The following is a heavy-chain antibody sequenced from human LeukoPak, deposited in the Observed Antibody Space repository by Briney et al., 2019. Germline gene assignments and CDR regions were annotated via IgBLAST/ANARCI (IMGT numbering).Heavy chain of an antibody. CDR1: GGTFSSYG. J-gene: IGHJ3*02. D-gene: IGHD6-19*01. Sequence: ASVKVSCKASGGTFSSYGISWVRQAPGQGLEWMGWISGYNGNTNYAQKLQGRVTMTTDTSTRTAYMELRSLRSDDTAVYYCARSRGISGWTLDAFDIWGQGTMVTVSS. CDR2: ISGYNGNT. CDR3: ARSRGISGWTLDAFDI. V-gene: IGHV1-18*01.